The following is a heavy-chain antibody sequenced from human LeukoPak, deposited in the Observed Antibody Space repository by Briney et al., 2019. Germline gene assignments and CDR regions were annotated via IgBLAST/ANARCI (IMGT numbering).Heavy chain of an antibody. J-gene: IGHJ4*02. D-gene: IGHD3-10*01. Sequence: ASVKVSCKASGYTFTSYDINWVRQATGQGLEWMGWMNPNSGNTGYAQKFQGRVTMTRDTSISTAYMELSRLRSDDTAVYYCARERSGSYYGYWGQGTLVTVSS. CDR1: GYTFTSYD. V-gene: IGHV1-8*01. CDR2: MNPNSGNT. CDR3: ARERSGSYYGY.